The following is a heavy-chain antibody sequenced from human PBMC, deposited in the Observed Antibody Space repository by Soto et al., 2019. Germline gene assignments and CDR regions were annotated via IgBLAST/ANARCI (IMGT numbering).Heavy chain of an antibody. CDR2: TYYRSRWYN. J-gene: IGHJ6*03. CDR3: AGTTSLQRYYMDV. D-gene: IGHD1-7*01. CDR1: GDSVSSNSAA. Sequence: SQTLSLTCAISGDSVSSNSAAWNWIRQSPSRGLEWLGRTYYRSRWYNYYAVSVKSRITVNPDTSKNQFSLHLNSVTPEYTAVYYCAGTTSLQRYYMDVWEKVNTVTVSS. V-gene: IGHV6-1*01.